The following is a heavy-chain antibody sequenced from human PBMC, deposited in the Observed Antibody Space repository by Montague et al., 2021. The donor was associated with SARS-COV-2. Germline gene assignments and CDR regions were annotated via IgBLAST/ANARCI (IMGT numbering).Heavy chain of an antibody. D-gene: IGHD1-1*01. V-gene: IGHV4-34*01. CDR3: ARGAPGY. Sequence: SETLSLTCAVYAGSFSDYHLTWIRQSPGEGLEWIGQINYGGSTKYNPSLKSRVTISIDTSKNQFSLKLTSVTAADTAVYYCARGAPGYWGQGTLVTVSS. J-gene: IGHJ4*02. CDR2: INYGGST. CDR1: AGSFSDYH.